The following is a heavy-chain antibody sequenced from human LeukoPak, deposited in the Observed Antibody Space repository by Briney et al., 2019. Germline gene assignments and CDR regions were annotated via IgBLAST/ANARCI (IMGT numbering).Heavy chain of an antibody. V-gene: IGHV3-21*01. D-gene: IGHD3-3*01. CDR3: ARDYDFWSGYNY. CDR2: ISSSSSYI. CDR1: GFTFSSYS. J-gene: IGHJ4*02. Sequence: GGSLRLSCAACGFTFSSYSMNWVRQAPGKGLEWVSSISSSSSYIYYADSVKGRFTISRDNAKNSLYQQMNSLRAEDTAVYYCARDYDFWSGYNYWGQGTLVTVSS.